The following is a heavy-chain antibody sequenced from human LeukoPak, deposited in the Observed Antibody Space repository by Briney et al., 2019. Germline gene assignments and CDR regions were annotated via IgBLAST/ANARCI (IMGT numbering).Heavy chain of an antibody. CDR3: ARDRTRWLMSGYFDL. V-gene: IGHV4-61*02. Sequence: PSETLSLTCRVSGGSISISNSYWSWIRQPAGKGLEWIGRIYSSGNTIYSPSLKSRVTMSVDTSKKQVSLRLSSVTAADTAVYYCARDRTRWLMSGYFDLWGRGTLVTVSS. D-gene: IGHD5-12*01. CDR2: IYSSGNT. CDR1: GGSISISNSY. J-gene: IGHJ2*01.